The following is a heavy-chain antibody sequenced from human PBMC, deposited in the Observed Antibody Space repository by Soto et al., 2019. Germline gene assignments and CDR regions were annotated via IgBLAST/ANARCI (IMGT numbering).Heavy chain of an antibody. Sequence: QLQLQESGPGLVKPSETLSLTCSVSGGSISSSSYFWGWIRQPPGKGLEWIGSIYYSGSTYYNPSPKRRVTVSVDPSKNQFSLKLSSVTAADTAVYYCARHPSDFWFDPWGQGTLVTVSS. D-gene: IGHD2-21*02. V-gene: IGHV4-39*01. CDR2: IYYSGST. CDR3: ARHPSDFWFDP. CDR1: GGSISSSSYF. J-gene: IGHJ5*02.